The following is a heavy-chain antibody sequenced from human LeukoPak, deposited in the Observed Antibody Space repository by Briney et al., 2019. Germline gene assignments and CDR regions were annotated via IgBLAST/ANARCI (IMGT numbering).Heavy chain of an antibody. D-gene: IGHD6-13*01. J-gene: IGHJ4*02. CDR1: GYTFTSYG. CDR3: ARDPRYSSSWYRFFCDY. V-gene: IGHV1-18*01. Sequence: ASVKVSCKASGYTFTSYGISWVRQAPGQGLEWMGRISAYNGNTNYAQKLQGRVTMTTDTSTSTAYMELRSLRSDDTAVYYCARDPRYSSSWYRFFCDYWGQGTLVTVSS. CDR2: ISAYNGNT.